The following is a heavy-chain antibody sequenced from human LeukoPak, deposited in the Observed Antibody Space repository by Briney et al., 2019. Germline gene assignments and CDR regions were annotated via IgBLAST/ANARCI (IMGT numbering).Heavy chain of an antibody. CDR3: ARADSYSSGWYGGSDY. J-gene: IGHJ4*02. CDR2: IYCSGST. CDR1: GGSISSYY. Sequence: SETLSLTCTVSGGSISSYYWSWIRQPPGKGLEWIGYIYCSGSTNYNPSLKSRVTISVDTSKNQFSLKQSSVTAADTAVYYCARADSYSSGWYGGSDYWGQGTLVTVSS. D-gene: IGHD6-19*01. V-gene: IGHV4-59*01.